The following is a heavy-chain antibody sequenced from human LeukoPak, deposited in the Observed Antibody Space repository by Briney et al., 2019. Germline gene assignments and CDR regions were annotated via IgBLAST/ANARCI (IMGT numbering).Heavy chain of an antibody. J-gene: IGHJ5*02. CDR3: ARAYLRYGSGSYVWFDP. V-gene: IGHV4-59*01. CDR2: IYYSGST. Sequence: SETLSLTCTVSGGSISSYYWSWIRQPPGKGLEWIGYIYYSGSTNYNPSLKSRVTISVDTSKNQFSLKLSSVTAADTAVYYCARAYLRYGSGSYVWFDPWGQGTLVTVSS. CDR1: GGSISSYY. D-gene: IGHD3-10*01.